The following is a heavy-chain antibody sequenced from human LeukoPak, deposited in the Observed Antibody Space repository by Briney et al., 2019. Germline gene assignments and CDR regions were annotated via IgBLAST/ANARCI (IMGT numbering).Heavy chain of an antibody. CDR3: AKSLSYSSGWVY. J-gene: IGHJ4*02. V-gene: IGHV3-7*05. CDR1: GFSFSNYW. Sequence: GGSLRHSCAPSGFSFSNYWMSRVRQAPGKGLEWVANIKQDGSSKDYVDSVKGRFTISRDNAKNSPYLQVNSLKAEDTGIYYCAKSLSYSSGWVYWGQGTLVTVSS. D-gene: IGHD6-19*01. CDR2: IKQDGSSK.